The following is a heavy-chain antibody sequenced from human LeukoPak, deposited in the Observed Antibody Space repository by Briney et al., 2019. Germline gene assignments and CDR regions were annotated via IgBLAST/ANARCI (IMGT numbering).Heavy chain of an antibody. CDR1: GFSFSDYY. CDR3: ARGDYGGDYFDY. CDR2: ISSGSTYT. D-gene: IGHD4-23*01. V-gene: IGHV3-11*05. J-gene: IGHJ4*02. Sequence: KPGGSLRLSCAASGFSFSDYYMSWIRQAPGKRLEWVSYISSGSTYTNYADSVEGRFTISRDNAKNSLYLQMNSLRAEDTAVYYCARGDYGGDYFDYWGQGTLVTVSS.